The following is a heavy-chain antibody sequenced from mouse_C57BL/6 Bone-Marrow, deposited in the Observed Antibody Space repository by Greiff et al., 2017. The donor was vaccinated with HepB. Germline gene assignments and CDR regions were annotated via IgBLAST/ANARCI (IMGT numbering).Heavy chain of an antibody. D-gene: IGHD4-1*01. V-gene: IGHV5-12*01. CDR3: ARHALTGKDWYFDV. CDR2: IRNGGGST. J-gene: IGHJ1*03. Sequence: EVQLVESGGGLVQPGGSLKLSCAASGFTFSDYYMYWVRQTPEKRLEWVAYIRNGGGSTYYPDTVKGRFTISRDNAKNTLYLQMSRLKSEDTAMYYCARHALTGKDWYFDVWGTGTTVTVSS. CDR1: GFTFSDYY.